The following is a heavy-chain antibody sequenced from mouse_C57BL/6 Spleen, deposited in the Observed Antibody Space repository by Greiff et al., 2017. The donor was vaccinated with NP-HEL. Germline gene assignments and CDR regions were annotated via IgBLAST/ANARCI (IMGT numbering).Heavy chain of an antibody. CDR1: GYTFTSYW. CDR3: ARLFITTVVATGDYAMDY. Sequence: VQLQQPGAELVKPGASVKLSCKASGYTFTSYWMHWVKQRPGRGLEWIGRIDPNSGGTKYNEKFKSKATLTVDKPSSTAYMQLSSLTSEDSAVYYCARLFITTVVATGDYAMDYWGQGTSVTVSS. V-gene: IGHV1-72*01. D-gene: IGHD1-1*01. J-gene: IGHJ4*01. CDR2: IDPNSGGT.